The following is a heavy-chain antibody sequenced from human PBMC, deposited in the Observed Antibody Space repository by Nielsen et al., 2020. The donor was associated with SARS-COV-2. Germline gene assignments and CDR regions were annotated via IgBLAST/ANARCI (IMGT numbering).Heavy chain of an antibody. CDR2: ITSSSSYI. D-gene: IGHD3-3*01. J-gene: IGHJ6*02. CDR1: GFTFSSYS. Sequence: GGSLRLSCAASGFTFSSYSLNWVRQAPGKGLEWVSSITSSSSYIYYADSVKGRFTISRDNARNTLYLQMNSLRAEDTAVYYFARDYDFPEGYGMDVWGQGTTVTVSS. CDR3: ARDYDFPEGYGMDV. V-gene: IGHV3-21*01.